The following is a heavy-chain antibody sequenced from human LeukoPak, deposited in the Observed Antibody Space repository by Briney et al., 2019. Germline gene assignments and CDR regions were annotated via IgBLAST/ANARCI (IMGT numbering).Heavy chain of an antibody. Sequence: GGSLRLSCAASGFTVSSNYMSWVRQAPGKGLEWVSVIYSGGSTYYADSVKGRFTISRDNSKNTLYLQMNSLRAEDTAVYYCARVHYDYYYYYMDVWGKGTTVTISS. V-gene: IGHV3-66*01. J-gene: IGHJ6*03. CDR3: ARVHYDYYYYYMDV. CDR2: IYSGGST. CDR1: GFTVSSNY. D-gene: IGHD4-17*01.